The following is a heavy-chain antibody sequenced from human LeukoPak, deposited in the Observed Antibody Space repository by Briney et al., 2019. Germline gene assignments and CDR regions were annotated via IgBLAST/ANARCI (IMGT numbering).Heavy chain of an antibody. CDR2: INHSGST. D-gene: IGHD2-2*01. CDR1: GGSFSGYY. J-gene: IGHJ6*02. CDR3: ARALYQVVVPAAKRTRYYGMDV. V-gene: IGHV4-34*01. Sequence: PSETLSLTCAVYGGSFSGYYWSWIRQPPGKGLEWIGEINHSGSTNYNPSLKSRVTISVDTSKNQFSLKLSSVTAADTAVYYCARALYQVVVPAAKRTRYYGMDVWGQGTTVTVSS.